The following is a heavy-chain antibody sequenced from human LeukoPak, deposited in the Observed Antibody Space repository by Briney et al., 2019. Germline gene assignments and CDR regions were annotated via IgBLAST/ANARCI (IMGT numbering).Heavy chain of an antibody. D-gene: IGHD5-12*01. J-gene: IGHJ4*02. CDR1: GFTFSSYS. CDR3: ARDYEIY. CDR2: ISSSSSYI. Sequence: PGGSLRFSCAASGFTFSSYSMNWVRQAPGKGLEWVSSISSSSSYIYYGDSVKGRFTISRDNAKDSLYLQMNSPRAEDTAVYYCARDYEIYWGQGTLVTVSS. V-gene: IGHV3-21*01.